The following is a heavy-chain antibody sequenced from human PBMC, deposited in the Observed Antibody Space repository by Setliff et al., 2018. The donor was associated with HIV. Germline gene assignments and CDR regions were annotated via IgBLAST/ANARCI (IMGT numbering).Heavy chain of an antibody. V-gene: IGHV4-28*03. D-gene: IGHD3-22*01. CDR3: ARGGAFYYYDSNGNFMSGGAKDTFDI. CDR2: MYYSGNT. CDR1: DYSITSSNW. J-gene: IGHJ3*02. Sequence: PSDTLSLTCAVSDYSITSSNWWGWIRQPPGKGLEWIGYMYYSGNTYYNPALKTRVTMSIDTSKNQFSLKLSSVTAVDTAVYYCARGGAFYYYDSNGNFMSGGAKDTFDIWGQGTMVTVSS.